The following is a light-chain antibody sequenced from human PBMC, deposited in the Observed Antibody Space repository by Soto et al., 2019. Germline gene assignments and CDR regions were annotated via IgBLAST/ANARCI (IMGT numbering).Light chain of an antibody. Sequence: QSALTQPASVSVSPGQSITISCTGTRSDVGSYNLVSWYQHHPGKAPKLMIYEGSKRPSGVSNRFSGSKSGNTASLTISGLQAEDEAAYYCCSYAGSSTAVFGGGTQLTVL. CDR1: RSDVGSYNL. V-gene: IGLV2-23*01. CDR3: CSYAGSSTAV. J-gene: IGLJ7*01. CDR2: EGS.